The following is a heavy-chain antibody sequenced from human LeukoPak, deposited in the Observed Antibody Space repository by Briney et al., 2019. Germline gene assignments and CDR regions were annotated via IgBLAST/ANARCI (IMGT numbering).Heavy chain of an antibody. CDR3: GAGRQFVGAFDI. V-gene: IGHV3-48*03. D-gene: IGHD3-10*01. J-gene: IGHJ3*02. CDR1: GFTFSSYD. CDR2: ISSGGII. Sequence: PAESLTLSCAASGFTFSSYDLCWVRQAPGKGLEWVSYISSGGIIKYANSVKSQFTISRDDAKKSLYLQMKSLRAEDTAIYYCGAGRQFVGAFDIWGQGTLVTVSS.